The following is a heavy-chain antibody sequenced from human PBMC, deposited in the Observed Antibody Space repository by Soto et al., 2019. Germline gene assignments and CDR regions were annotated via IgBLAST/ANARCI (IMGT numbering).Heavy chain of an antibody. CDR2: FHFSGDY. Sequence: ETLSLTCTVSGAHITSYYWTWIRQPPGKGLEGIGYFHFSGDYNYNPSLESRLTMPVDTSRNQLSLTLTSVTAADRALLYCAGHPDLGYWEWFEPWGPGTLVTAPQ. V-gene: IGHV4-59*08. J-gene: IGHJ5*02. D-gene: IGHD3-22*01. CDR3: AGHPDLGYWEWFEP. CDR1: GAHITSYY.